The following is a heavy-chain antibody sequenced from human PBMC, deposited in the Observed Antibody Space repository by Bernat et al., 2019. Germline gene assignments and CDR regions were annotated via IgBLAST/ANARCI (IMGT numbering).Heavy chain of an antibody. CDR2: IYPGDSDT. V-gene: IGHV5-51*01. CDR3: ARTFFSSGWYVGAFDI. J-gene: IGHJ3*02. CDR1: GYSFTSYW. D-gene: IGHD6-19*01. Sequence: EVQLVQSGAEVKKPGESLKISCKGSGYSFTSYWIGWVRQMPGKGLEWMGIIYPGDSDTRYSPSFQGQVTISADKSISTAYLQWSSLKASDTAMYYCARTFFSSGWYVGAFDIWGQGTMVTVSS.